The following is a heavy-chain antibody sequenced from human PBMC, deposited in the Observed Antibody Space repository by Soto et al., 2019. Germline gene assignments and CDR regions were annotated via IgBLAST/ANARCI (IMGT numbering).Heavy chain of an antibody. D-gene: IGHD3-22*01. J-gene: IGHJ4*02. CDR3: AKEYDSGGDYFFDY. V-gene: IGHV3-23*01. Sequence: GGSLRLSCAASGFTFYNYAITWVRQAPGKGLEWVSVISGSGGSTYYADSVKGRFTISRDNSKNTVYLQMSSLRAEDTAVYSCAKEYDSGGDYFFDYWGQGTLVTVS. CDR2: ISGSGGST. CDR1: GFTFYNYA.